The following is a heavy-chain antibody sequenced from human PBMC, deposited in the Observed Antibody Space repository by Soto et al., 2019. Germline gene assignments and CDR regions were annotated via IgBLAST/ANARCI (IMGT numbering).Heavy chain of an antibody. CDR3: ARVPLHYDFWSGGSY. D-gene: IGHD3-3*01. Sequence: SETLSLTCTVSGDSISSGDYYWSWIRQPPGKGLEWIGYIYYSGSTYYNPSLKSRITINPDTSKNQFSLQLNSVTPEDTAVYYCARVPLHYDFWSGGSYWGQGTLVTVSS. V-gene: IGHV4-30-4*01. CDR1: GDSISSGDYY. CDR2: IYYSGST. J-gene: IGHJ4*02.